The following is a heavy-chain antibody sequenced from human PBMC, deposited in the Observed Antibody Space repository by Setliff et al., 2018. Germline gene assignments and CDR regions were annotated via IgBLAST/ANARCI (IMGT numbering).Heavy chain of an antibody. CDR2: IWDDGVKK. J-gene: IGHJ4*02. Sequence: PGGSLRLSCAASGFTFSTYRMHWVRQAPGKGLEWVAVIWDDGVKKYHADSVKGRFTVSRDNAYNSLSLQMSSLTAEDTGVYYCVRGLHYLPVGDSWGQGTLVTVSS. CDR3: VRGLHYLPVGDS. V-gene: IGHV3-33*08. D-gene: IGHD2-21*02. CDR1: GFTFSTYR.